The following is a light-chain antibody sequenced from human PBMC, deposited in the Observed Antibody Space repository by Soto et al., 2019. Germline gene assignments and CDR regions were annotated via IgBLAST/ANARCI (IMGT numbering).Light chain of an antibody. J-gene: IGLJ2*01. Sequence: QAVLTQPPSVSGAPGQRVTISCTGSSSNIGAGFDVHWYQQVPGTAPKRLIYGDTNRPSGVPDRFSGSKSGTSASLAITGLQAEDEADYYCQSYDSSLSGSVVFGGGTKLTVL. CDR1: SSNIGAGFD. CDR3: QSYDSSLSGSVV. V-gene: IGLV1-40*01. CDR2: GDT.